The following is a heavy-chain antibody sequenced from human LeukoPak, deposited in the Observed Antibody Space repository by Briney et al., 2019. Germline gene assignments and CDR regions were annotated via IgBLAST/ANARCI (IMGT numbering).Heavy chain of an antibody. CDR3: ASDRGSSYYDY. D-gene: IGHD1-26*01. J-gene: IGHJ4*02. CDR2: INQDGSEI. CDR1: GFTFSRYW. Sequence: QAGGSLRLSCAASGFTFSRYWMSWVRQAPGMGLEWVANINQDGSEIYYVDSVKGRFTISRDNAKNSLHLQMNSLRAEDAAIYYRASDRGSSYYDYWGRGTLVTVSS. V-gene: IGHV3-7*03.